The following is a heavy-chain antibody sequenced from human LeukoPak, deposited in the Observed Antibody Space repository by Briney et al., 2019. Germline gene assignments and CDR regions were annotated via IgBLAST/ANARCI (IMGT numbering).Heavy chain of an antibody. CDR2: TYYRSKWYN. J-gene: IGHJ3*02. V-gene: IGHV6-1*01. D-gene: IGHD3-16*01. CDR3: ARDVDGGWDI. Sequence: SQTLSLTCVISGDSVSSNSAAWNWIRHSPSRGLEWLGRTYYRSKWYNDYAVSVKSRIIIKPDTSGNQFSLQLNSVTPEDTAVYYCARDVDGGWDIWGQGTMVTVSS. CDR1: GDSVSSNSAA.